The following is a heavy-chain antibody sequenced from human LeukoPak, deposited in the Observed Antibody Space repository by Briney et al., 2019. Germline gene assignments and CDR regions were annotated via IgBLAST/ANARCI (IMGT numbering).Heavy chain of an antibody. D-gene: IGHD5-24*01. V-gene: IGHV3-30*01. J-gene: IGHJ4*02. CDR1: GFTFSSYA. Sequence: GGSLRLSCAASGFTFSSYAMHWVRQAPGKGLEWVAVISYDGSNKYYADSVKGRFTISRDNSKNTLYLQMNSLRAEDTAVYCCARDRDGYNYLSLGYYFDYWGQGTLVTVSS. CDR2: ISYDGSNK. CDR3: ARDRDGYNYLSLGYYFDY.